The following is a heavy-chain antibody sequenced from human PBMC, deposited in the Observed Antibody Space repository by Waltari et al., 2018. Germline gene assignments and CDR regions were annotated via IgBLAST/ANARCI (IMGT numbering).Heavy chain of an antibody. CDR1: SGFISTSSHY. V-gene: IGHV4-39*01. Sequence: QLQLQESGPGLVKPSETLSLTCTVSSGFISTSSHYWGWIRQPPGKGLEWIGSVYYRGRTYDNPSLKSRVTMSVDTSKNQFSLRLTSVTATDTAVYYCARHRQQFLEATKYFDYWGQGILVTVSS. J-gene: IGHJ4*02. CDR2: VYYRGRT. CDR3: ARHRQQFLEATKYFDY. D-gene: IGHD3-3*01.